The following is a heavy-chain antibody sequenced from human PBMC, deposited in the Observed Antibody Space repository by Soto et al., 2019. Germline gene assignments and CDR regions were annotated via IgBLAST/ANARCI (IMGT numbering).Heavy chain of an antibody. CDR3: AXTIIAFGEVIAPHWFDP. D-gene: IGHD3-16*02. Sequence: GWSLRLSCVVSGFTFSDYCMNWGRQAPGRGLEWVASISSGGDFIYYADSVRGRFTISRDNAENSLYLQMNSLTVEDTATYYCAXTIIAFGEVIAPHWFDPWGQGTQVTVSS. V-gene: IGHV3-21*06. CDR1: GFTFSDYC. J-gene: IGHJ5*02. CDR2: ISSGGDFI.